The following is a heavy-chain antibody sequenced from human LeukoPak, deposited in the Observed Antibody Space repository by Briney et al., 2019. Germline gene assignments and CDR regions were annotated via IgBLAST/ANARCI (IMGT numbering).Heavy chain of an antibody. CDR2: ISAYNGNT. Sequence: ASVNVSCQASGYTFTSYGISWVRQAPGQGLEWMGWISAYNGNTNYAQKLQGRVTMTTDTSTSTAYMELRSLRSDDTAVYYCARDQSPGYSYGYYYYYYGMDVWGQGTTVTVSS. CDR3: ARDQSPGYSYGYYYYYYGMDV. J-gene: IGHJ6*02. CDR1: GYTFTSYG. D-gene: IGHD5-18*01. V-gene: IGHV1-18*01.